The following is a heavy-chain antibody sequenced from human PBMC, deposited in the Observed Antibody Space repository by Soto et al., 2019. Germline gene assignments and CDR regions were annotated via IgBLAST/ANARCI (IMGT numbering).Heavy chain of an antibody. V-gene: IGHV3-30*03. J-gene: IGHJ6*02. CDR1: GFTFNNSG. Sequence: GGSLRLSCRVSGFTFNNSGMHWVRQAPGKGLEWMAVISYDGSNKYYADSVKGRFTISRDNSKNTLYLQMNSLRAEDTAVYYCARDRVGYEYYYYYYGMDVWGQGTTVTVSS. CDR2: ISYDGSNK. D-gene: IGHD1-26*01. CDR3: ARDRVGYEYYYYYYGMDV.